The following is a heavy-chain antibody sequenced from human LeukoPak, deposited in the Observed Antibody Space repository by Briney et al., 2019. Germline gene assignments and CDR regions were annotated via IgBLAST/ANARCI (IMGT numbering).Heavy chain of an antibody. Sequence: PSETLSLTCAVSGVSLSTYYWTWIRQPPGKRLEWIGYVYSSGYTNFNPSLQSRITISVDTSKSQFSLNLRSVTAADTAVYYCASVVAYSGYDTFDSWGQGILVTVSS. CDR2: VYSSGYT. V-gene: IGHV4-59*01. D-gene: IGHD5-12*01. CDR1: GVSLSTYY. CDR3: ASVVAYSGYDTFDS. J-gene: IGHJ4*02.